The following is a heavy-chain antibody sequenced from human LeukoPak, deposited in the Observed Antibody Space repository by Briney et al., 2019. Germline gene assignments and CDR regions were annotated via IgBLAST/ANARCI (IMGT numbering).Heavy chain of an antibody. CDR2: IKQDGSEK. CDR3: AREWRGSGDY. D-gene: IGHD3-10*01. CDR1: GFTFSSYG. Sequence: GGSLRLSCAASGFTFSSYGMSWVRQAPGKGLEWVANIKQDGSEKYYVDSVKGRFTVSRDNAKNSLFLQMNSLRAEDTAIYYCAREWRGSGDYWGQGTLVTVSS. V-gene: IGHV3-7*01. J-gene: IGHJ4*02.